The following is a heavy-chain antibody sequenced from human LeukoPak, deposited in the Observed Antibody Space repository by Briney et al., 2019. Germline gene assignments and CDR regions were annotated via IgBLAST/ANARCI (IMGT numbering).Heavy chain of an antibody. D-gene: IGHD1-26*01. Sequence: GGSLRLSCAASGFSGFTFSSFTMNWVRQAPGKGLEWVSSISGSSTYIYYADSLKGRFTISRDNSKNTLYLQMNSLRAEDTAVYYCAREGSGSYYNYWGQGTLVTVSS. CDR2: ISGSSTYI. CDR3: AREGSGSYYNY. CDR1: GFSGFTFSSFT. V-gene: IGHV3-21*04. J-gene: IGHJ4*02.